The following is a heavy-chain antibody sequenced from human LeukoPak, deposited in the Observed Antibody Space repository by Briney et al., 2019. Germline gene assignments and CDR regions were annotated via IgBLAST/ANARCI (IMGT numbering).Heavy chain of an antibody. CDR1: GGTFSSYA. CDR3: ARGRHYYYYMDV. Sequence: ASVKVSCKASGGTFSSYAISWVRQATGQGLEWMGWMNPNSGNTGYAQKFQGRVTITRNTSISTAYMELSSLRSEDTAVYYCARGRHYYYYMDVWGKGTTVTVSS. V-gene: IGHV1-8*03. CDR2: MNPNSGNT. J-gene: IGHJ6*03.